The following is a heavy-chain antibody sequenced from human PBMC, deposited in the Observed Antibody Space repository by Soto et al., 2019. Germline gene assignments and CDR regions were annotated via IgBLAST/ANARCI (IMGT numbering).Heavy chain of an antibody. Sequence: QVQLVQSGAEVRQPASSVKVSCKTSGATFSSYAITWVRQAPGQGLEWMGGIVPTVDTSTYAQKFEGRVMITADKFTNTGYMALSSRRSDDTAVYYCVRVVAIPGYPDNWGQGTLVTVSS. D-gene: IGHD5-12*01. CDR1: GATFSSYA. CDR3: VRVVAIPGYPDN. V-gene: IGHV1-69*14. CDR2: IVPTVDTS. J-gene: IGHJ4*02.